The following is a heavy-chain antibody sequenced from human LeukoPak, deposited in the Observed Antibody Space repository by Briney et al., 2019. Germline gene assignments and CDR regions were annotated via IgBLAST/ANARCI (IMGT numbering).Heavy chain of an antibody. CDR1: GFTFSSYA. V-gene: IGHV3-23*01. D-gene: IGHD3-3*01. Sequence: PGGSLRLSCAASGFTFSSYAMSWVRQAPGKGLEWVSAISGSGGSTYYADSVKGRFTISRDNSKNTLYLQMNSLRAEDTAVYYCAKDVGYDFWSGYYYYMDVLGKGTTVTVSS. J-gene: IGHJ6*03. CDR2: ISGSGGST. CDR3: AKDVGYDFWSGYYYYMDV.